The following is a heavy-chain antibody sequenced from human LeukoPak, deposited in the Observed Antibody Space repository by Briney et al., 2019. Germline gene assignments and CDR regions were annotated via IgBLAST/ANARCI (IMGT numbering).Heavy chain of an antibody. CDR2: INPNSGGT. D-gene: IGHD2-15*01. V-gene: IGHV1-2*06. Sequence: ASVKVSCKAFGYTFTGYYMHWVRQAPGQGLEWMGRINPNSGGTNYAQKFQGRVTMTRDTSISTAYMELSRLRSDDTAVYYCARDIVVVVAATQGGDWFDPWGQGTLVTVSS. CDR1: GYTFTGYY. CDR3: ARDIVVVVAATQGGDWFDP. J-gene: IGHJ5*02.